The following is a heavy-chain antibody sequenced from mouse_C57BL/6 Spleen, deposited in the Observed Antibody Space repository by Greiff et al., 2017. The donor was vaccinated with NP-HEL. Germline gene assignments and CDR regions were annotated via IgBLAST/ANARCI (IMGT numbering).Heavy chain of an antibody. CDR2: IDPSDSET. CDR3: ARSMIKNYAMDY. CDR1: GYTFTSYW. V-gene: IGHV1-52*01. J-gene: IGHJ4*01. D-gene: IGHD2-4*01. Sequence: VQLQQPGAELVRPGSSVKLSCKASGYTFTSYWMHWVKQRPIQGLEWIGNIDPSDSETHYNQKFKDKATLTVDKSSSTAYMQLSSLTSEDSAVYYCARSMIKNYAMDYWGQGTSVTVSS.